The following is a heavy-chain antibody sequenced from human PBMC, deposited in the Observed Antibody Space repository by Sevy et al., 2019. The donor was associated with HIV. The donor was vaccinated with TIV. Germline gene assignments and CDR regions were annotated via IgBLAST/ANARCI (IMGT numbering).Heavy chain of an antibody. CDR3: ATAREYYQDSSGYLDF. Sequence: ASVKVSCMVSGYTLTGLSMHWVRQAPGKGLEWMGRFDPEDGETIYAQNFQGRVTLTEDTSRDTAYMELSSLRYEDTAVYYCATAREYYQDSSGYLDFWGQGTLVTVSS. V-gene: IGHV1-24*01. CDR2: FDPEDGET. CDR1: GYTLTGLS. J-gene: IGHJ4*02. D-gene: IGHD3-22*01.